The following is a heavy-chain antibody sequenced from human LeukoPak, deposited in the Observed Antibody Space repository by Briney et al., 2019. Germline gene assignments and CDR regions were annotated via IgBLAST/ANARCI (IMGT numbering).Heavy chain of an antibody. Sequence: TSETLSLTCTVSGGSISSYWSWIRQSPGKGLEWIGYIHFTGTTNYNPFLKSRLTISIDTSRNQFSLKLSSATAADTAIYYCVNGGSYLTKWGQGTLVTVSS. J-gene: IGHJ4*02. CDR3: VNGGSYLTK. CDR1: GGSISSY. V-gene: IGHV4-59*01. CDR2: IHFTGTT. D-gene: IGHD3-10*01.